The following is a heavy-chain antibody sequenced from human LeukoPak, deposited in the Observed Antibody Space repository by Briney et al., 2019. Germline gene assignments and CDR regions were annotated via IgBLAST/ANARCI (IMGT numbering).Heavy chain of an antibody. D-gene: IGHD4-17*01. V-gene: IGHV4-4*07. Sequence: PSETLSLTCTVSGGSISSYYWSWIRQPAGKGLEWIGRIYTSGSTNYNPSLKGRVTMSVDTSKNQFSLKLSSVTAADTAVYYCARATVTTDGPGSNFDYWGQGTLVTVSS. CDR2: IYTSGST. J-gene: IGHJ4*02. CDR1: GGSISSYY. CDR3: ARATVTTDGPGSNFDY.